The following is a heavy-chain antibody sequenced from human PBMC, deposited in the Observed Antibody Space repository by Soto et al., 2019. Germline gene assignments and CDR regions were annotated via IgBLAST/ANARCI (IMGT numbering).Heavy chain of an antibody. CDR3: ARDTGPGAMQRWRHFEF. CDR1: GFTFSSYA. D-gene: IGHD6-25*01. J-gene: IGHJ4*02. Sequence: QPGGSLRLSCAASGFTFSSYAMHWVRQAPGKGLEWVAVISYDGSDKYYTDSVKGRFTVSRDNSKNMLYLQMNYLRPDDTAVYYCARDTGPGAMQRWRHFEFWGQGTLVTVSS. CDR2: ISYDGSDK. V-gene: IGHV3-30-3*01.